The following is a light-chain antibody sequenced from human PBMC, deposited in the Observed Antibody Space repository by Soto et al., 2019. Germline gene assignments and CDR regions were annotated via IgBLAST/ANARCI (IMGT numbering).Light chain of an antibody. Sequence: DIQMNQYACSVSASVGDRVTITCRASQGISSWLAWYQHKPGKAPQRLIYAASSLQSGVPSRFSGRGSGTDCTLTISSLQPEDFATYYGHQANSFPLTFGQGTRLEIK. CDR3: HQANSFPLT. CDR1: QGISSW. CDR2: AAS. V-gene: IGKV1-12*01. J-gene: IGKJ5*01.